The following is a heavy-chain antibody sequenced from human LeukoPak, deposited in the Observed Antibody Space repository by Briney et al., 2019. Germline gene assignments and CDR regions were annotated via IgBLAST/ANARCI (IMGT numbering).Heavy chain of an antibody. CDR1: GDSITTSPDY. V-gene: IGHV4-39*07. CDR3: ARGLTPLDY. Sequence: SETLSLTCSVSGDSITTSPDYWGWIRQPPGKGLEWIGSTHSSGRTYYSSSLKSRVTISIDTSKNEFSLTMTSVTAADTAVYYCARGLTPLDYWGQGTLVTVSS. J-gene: IGHJ4*02. CDR2: THSSGRT. D-gene: IGHD4-23*01.